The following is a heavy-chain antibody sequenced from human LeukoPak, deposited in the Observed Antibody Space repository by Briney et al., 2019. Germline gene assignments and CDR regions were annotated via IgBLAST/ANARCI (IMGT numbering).Heavy chain of an antibody. CDR2: INHSGST. D-gene: IGHD6-19*01. CDR1: GGSFSGYY. Sequence: SETLSLTCAVYGGSFSGYYWSWIRQPPGKGLEWIGEINHSGSTNYNPSLKSRVTISVDTSKNQFSLKLSSVTAADTAVYYCARKPQASSGWYFGRFHNAFDIWGQGTMVTVSS. V-gene: IGHV4-34*01. CDR3: ARKPQASSGWYFGRFHNAFDI. J-gene: IGHJ3*02.